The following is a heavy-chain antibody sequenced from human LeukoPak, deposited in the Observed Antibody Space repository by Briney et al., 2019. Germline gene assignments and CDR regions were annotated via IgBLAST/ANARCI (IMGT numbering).Heavy chain of an antibody. CDR3: SRDYSSGSMHY. V-gene: IGHV3-23*01. J-gene: IGHJ4*02. CDR1: GFTFSTYG. D-gene: IGHD6-19*01. CDR2: ISGSATGHIT. Sequence: GGSLRLSCEASGFTFSTYGMSWVRQSPGKGLELVSGISGSATGHITNYADSVKCRFTISRDNSKNTLYLQMNSLRAEDTAEYYCSRDYSSGSMHYWGQGTLATVSS.